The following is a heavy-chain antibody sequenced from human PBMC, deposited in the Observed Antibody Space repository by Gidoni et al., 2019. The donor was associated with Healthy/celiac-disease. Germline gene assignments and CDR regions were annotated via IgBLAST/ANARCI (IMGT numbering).Heavy chain of an antibody. CDR1: GFTFSSYG. D-gene: IGHD2-2*01. J-gene: IGHJ3*02. V-gene: IGHV3-30*18. CDR2: ISYDGSNK. Sequence: QVQLVESGGGVVQPGRSLRLSCAASGFTFSSYGMHWVRQAPGKGLEWVAVISYDGSNKYYADSVKGRFTISRDNSKNTLYLQMNSLRAEDTAVYYCAKDQLLGAFDIWGQGTMVTVSS. CDR3: AKDQLLGAFDI.